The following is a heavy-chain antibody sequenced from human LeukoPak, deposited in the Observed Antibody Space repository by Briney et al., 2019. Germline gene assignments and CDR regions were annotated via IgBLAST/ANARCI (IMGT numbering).Heavy chain of an antibody. D-gene: IGHD4-17*01. CDR1: DGSITSSTYY. CDR3: ATSPNDYGDFWFDP. Sequence: SETLSLTCTLSDGSITSSTYYWGWIPQPPGKGLEWIGSIYYSGSTYYNPSLKSRVIISVDTSKNQFSLKLSSVTAADTAVYYCATSPNDYGDFWFDPWGQGTLVTVSS. CDR2: IYYSGST. V-gene: IGHV4-39*01. J-gene: IGHJ5*02.